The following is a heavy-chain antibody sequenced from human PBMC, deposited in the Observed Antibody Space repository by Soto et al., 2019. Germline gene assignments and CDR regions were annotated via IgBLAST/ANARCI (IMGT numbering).Heavy chain of an antibody. CDR3: HVVTSLNTDYGMDV. D-gene: IGHD2-21*02. V-gene: IGHV1-69*01. CDR2: IIPIFGTA. Sequence: QVQLVQSGAEVKKPRSSVKVSCKASGGTFSSYAISWVRQAPGQGLEWMGGIIPIFGTANYAQKFQGRVTITADESTSTGYMELSSLRSEDTAVYYCHVVTSLNTDYGMDVWGQGTTVTVSS. CDR1: GGTFSSYA. J-gene: IGHJ6*02.